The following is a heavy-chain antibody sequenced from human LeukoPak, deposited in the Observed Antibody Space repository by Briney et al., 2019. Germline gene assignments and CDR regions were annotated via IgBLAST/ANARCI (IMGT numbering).Heavy chain of an antibody. CDR2: IYYSGST. CDR1: GGSISSSSYY. J-gene: IGHJ4*02. D-gene: IGHD6-13*01. CDR3: ARSRVAAAGGHFDY. V-gene: IGHV4-39*07. Sequence: SETLSLTCTVSGGSISSSSYYWGWIRQPPGKGLEWIGSIYYSGSTYYNPSLKSPVTRSVDTSKNQFSLKLSSVTAADTDVYYCARSRVAAAGGHFDYWGQGTLVTVSS.